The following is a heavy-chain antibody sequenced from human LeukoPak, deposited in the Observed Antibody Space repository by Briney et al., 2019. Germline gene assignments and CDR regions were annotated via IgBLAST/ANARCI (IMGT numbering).Heavy chain of an antibody. Sequence: PSETLSLTCTVSGYAISSGYYWGWIRQPPREGLEWIGSIYHSGSTYYNPSLKSRATISVDTSKNQFSLKLSSVTAADTAVYYCASTGNDYSNYGSDYWGQGTLVTVSS. V-gene: IGHV4-38-2*02. J-gene: IGHJ4*02. CDR3: ASTGNDYSNYGSDY. CDR1: GYAISSGYY. CDR2: IYHSGST. D-gene: IGHD4-11*01.